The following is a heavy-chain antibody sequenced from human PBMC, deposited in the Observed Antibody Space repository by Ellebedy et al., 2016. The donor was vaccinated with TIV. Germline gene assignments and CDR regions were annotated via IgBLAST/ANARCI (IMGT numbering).Heavy chain of an antibody. D-gene: IGHD3-10*01. Sequence: ASVKVSXXASGYTFTSYGISWVRQAPGQGLEWMGWISAYNGNTNYAQKLQGRVTMTTDTSTSTAYMELRSLRSDDTAVYYCARDQMVRGVKGIVAFDYWGQGTLVTVSS. J-gene: IGHJ4*02. V-gene: IGHV1-18*01. CDR3: ARDQMVRGVKGIVAFDY. CDR2: ISAYNGNT. CDR1: GYTFTSYG.